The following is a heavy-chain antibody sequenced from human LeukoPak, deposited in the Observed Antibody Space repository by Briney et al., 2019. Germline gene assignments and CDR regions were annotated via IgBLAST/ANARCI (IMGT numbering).Heavy chain of an antibody. Sequence: GGSLTLSCAASGFPFSNYWMSWVRQAPGKGLEWVANMKEEGGEINYVDSVKGRLTISRDNAKNSLYLQMNSLRVDDTAVYYCARDRGYSPFDYWGQGTLVSVSS. CDR2: MKEEGGEI. V-gene: IGHV3-7*01. J-gene: IGHJ4*02. CDR1: GFPFSNYW. D-gene: IGHD4-23*01. CDR3: ARDRGYSPFDY.